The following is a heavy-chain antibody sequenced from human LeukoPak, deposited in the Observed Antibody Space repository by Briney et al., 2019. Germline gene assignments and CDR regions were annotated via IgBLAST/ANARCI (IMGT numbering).Heavy chain of an antibody. J-gene: IGHJ4*02. CDR3: VTTTLSRAFDY. D-gene: IGHD1-26*01. V-gene: IGHV3-21*01. CDR1: GFTFSSYS. CDR2: ISSISSYI. Sequence: PGGSLRLSCAASGFTFSSYSMNWVRQAPGKGLEWVASISSISSYIYYADSVKGRFTISRDNAKNSLYLQMNSLRAEDTAMYYCVTTTLSRAFDYWRQGTLVTVSS.